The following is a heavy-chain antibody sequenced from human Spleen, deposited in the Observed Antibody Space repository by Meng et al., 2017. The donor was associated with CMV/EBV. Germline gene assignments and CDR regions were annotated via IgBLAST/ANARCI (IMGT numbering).Heavy chain of an antibody. J-gene: IGHJ4*02. D-gene: IGHD3-22*01. Sequence: SITRGDYYWGLIRPSPGKGLEWIGYIHSNGGTYCNTSLVSLVIISVDTSKNQFSLNLSSVTAADTAVYYCARDYYGSSGYSLYFDFWGQGALVTVSS. CDR3: ARDYYGSSGYSLYFDF. CDR1: SITRGDYY. CDR2: IHSNGGT. V-gene: IGHV4-30-4*01.